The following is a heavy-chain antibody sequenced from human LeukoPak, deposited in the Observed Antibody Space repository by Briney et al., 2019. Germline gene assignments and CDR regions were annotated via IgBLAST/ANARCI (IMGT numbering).Heavy chain of an antibody. J-gene: IGHJ4*02. Sequence: GASVKVSCKASGYTFTGYYMHWVRQAPGQGLEWMGWINPNSGGTNYAQKFQGRVTMTRDTSISTAYMELSRLRSDDTAVYYCARREVGGIPVWGLGIDYWGQGTLVTVSS. CDR2: INPNSGGT. D-gene: IGHD3-16*01. CDR1: GYTFTGYY. V-gene: IGHV1-2*02. CDR3: ARREVGGIPVWGLGIDY.